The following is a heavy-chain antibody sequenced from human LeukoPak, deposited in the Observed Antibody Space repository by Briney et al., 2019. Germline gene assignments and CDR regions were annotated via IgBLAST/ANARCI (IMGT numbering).Heavy chain of an antibody. CDR3: ARQTFGVLYFDS. CDR1: GGSISRGSYY. D-gene: IGHD3-10*01. J-gene: IGHJ4*02. CDR2: IYNSGST. Sequence: KTSETLSLTCSVSGGSISRGSYYWNWIRQPAGKGLEWMGRIYNSGSTNYNPSLKSRVTISTDMSKNQFSLKLTSVTAADTAVYYCARQTFGVLYFDSWGQGTLAIVSS. V-gene: IGHV4-61*02.